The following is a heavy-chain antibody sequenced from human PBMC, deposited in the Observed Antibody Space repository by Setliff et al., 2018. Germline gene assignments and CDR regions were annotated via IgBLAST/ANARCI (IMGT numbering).Heavy chain of an antibody. J-gene: IGHJ4*02. CDR3: AREVLSTVVAWDY. D-gene: IGHD4-17*01. V-gene: IGHV1-18*01. Sequence: ASVKVSCKASGYPFTNYGITWVRQAPGQGLEWLGWISTYNVNTTYAQKLQDRVTMTTDTSTSTAYMELRSLRSDDTAVYYCAREVLSTVVAWDYWGQGTLVTVSS. CDR1: GYPFTNYG. CDR2: ISTYNVNT.